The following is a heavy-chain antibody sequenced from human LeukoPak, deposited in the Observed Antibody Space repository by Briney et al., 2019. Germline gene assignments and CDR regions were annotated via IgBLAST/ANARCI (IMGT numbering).Heavy chain of an antibody. J-gene: IGHJ4*02. D-gene: IGHD3-10*01. V-gene: IGHV3-21*06. CDR3: ARAAGHYFDY. CDR1: GFTFRSYS. Sequence: PGGSLRLSCAASGFTFRSYSMNWVRQAPGKGLAWVSFITSTSGDMLYADSVKGRFTISRDNAKNTLYLQMNSLRAEDTAVYFCARAAGHYFDYWGQGSLLTVSS. CDR2: ITSTSGDM.